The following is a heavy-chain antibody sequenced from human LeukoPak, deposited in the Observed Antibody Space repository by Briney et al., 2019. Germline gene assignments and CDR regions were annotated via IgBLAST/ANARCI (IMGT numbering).Heavy chain of an antibody. V-gene: IGHV3-30*02. CDR1: GFTFSGYG. CDR2: IQYDGSDK. D-gene: IGHD4-23*01. J-gene: IGHJ4*02. Sequence: GGSLRLSCAASGFTFSGYGMHWARQAPGKGLEWVAFIQYDGSDKYYADSVKGRFTISRDNSKNTLYLQVNSLRAEDTAVYYCAKDLGNSFDYWGQGTLVTVSS. CDR3: AKDLGNSFDY.